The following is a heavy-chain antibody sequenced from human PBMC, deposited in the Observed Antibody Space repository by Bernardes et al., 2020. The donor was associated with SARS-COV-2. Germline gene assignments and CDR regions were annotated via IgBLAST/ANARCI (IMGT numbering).Heavy chain of an antibody. V-gene: IGHV3-53*04. Sequence: GGSLRLSCAASGFTVSSNYMSWVRQAPGKGLEWVSVIYSGGSTYYADSVKGRFTISRHNSKNTLYLQMNSLRAEDTAVYYCARDRPNLLDIHYGMDVWGQGTTVTVSS. CDR2: IYSGGST. J-gene: IGHJ6*02. CDR3: ARDRPNLLDIHYGMDV. CDR1: GFTVSSNY. D-gene: IGHD2-15*01.